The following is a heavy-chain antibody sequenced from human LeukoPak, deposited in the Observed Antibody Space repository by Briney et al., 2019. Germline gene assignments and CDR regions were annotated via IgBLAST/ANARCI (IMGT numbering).Heavy chain of an antibody. CDR3: AREITSESYTESFDY. CDR2: VYYSGRT. D-gene: IGHD3-10*01. V-gene: IGHV4-59*01. CDR1: GGSINSDY. J-gene: IGHJ4*02. Sequence: SETLSLTCNVSGGSINSDYLTWIRQPPGKGLEWIGYVYYSGRTKYNPSLKSRVTISVDTSKNQFSLKLNFVTAGDTAVYYCAREITSESYTESFDYWGQGILVTVSS.